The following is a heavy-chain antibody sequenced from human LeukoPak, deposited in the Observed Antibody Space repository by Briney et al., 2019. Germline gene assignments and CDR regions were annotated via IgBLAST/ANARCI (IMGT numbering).Heavy chain of an antibody. CDR1: GFTFSSYG. CDR3: AKDALDP. J-gene: IGHJ5*02. Sequence: GGSLRLSCAASGFTFSSYGMHWVRQAPGKGLEWVAVISYDGSNKYYADSVKGRFTISRVNSKNTLYLQMNSLRAEDTAVYYCAKDALDPWGQGTLVTVSS. V-gene: IGHV3-30*18. CDR2: ISYDGSNK.